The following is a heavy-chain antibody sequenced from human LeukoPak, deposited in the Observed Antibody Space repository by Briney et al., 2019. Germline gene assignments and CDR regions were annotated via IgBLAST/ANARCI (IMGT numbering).Heavy chain of an antibody. CDR2: ISSNGGST. CDR1: GFTFSSYA. Sequence: PGGSLRLSCAASGFTFSSYAMHWVRQAPGKGLEYVSAISSNGGSTYYANSVKGRFTVSRDNSKNTLYLQMGSLRAEDMAVYYCARGHQWLVLHHFDYWGQGTLVTVSS. D-gene: IGHD6-19*01. V-gene: IGHV3-64*01. CDR3: ARGHQWLVLHHFDY. J-gene: IGHJ4*02.